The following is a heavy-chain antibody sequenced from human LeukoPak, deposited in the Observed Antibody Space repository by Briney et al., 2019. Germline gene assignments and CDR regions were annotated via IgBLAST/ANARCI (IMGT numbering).Heavy chain of an antibody. CDR3: AKQKLDLRDYFAY. V-gene: IGHV3-9*01. CDR2: ISWNSGSI. Sequence: GGSLRLSCAASGFTFDDYAMHWVRQAPGKGLEWVSGISWNSGSIGYADSVKGRFTISRDNAKNSLYLQMNSLRAEDTAVYYCAKQKLDLRDYFAYWGQGTLVTVSS. CDR1: GFTFDDYA. D-gene: IGHD1-7*01. J-gene: IGHJ4*02.